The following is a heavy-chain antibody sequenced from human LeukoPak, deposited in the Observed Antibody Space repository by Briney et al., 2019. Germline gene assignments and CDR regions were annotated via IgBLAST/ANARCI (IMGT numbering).Heavy chain of an antibody. V-gene: IGHV3-66*01. D-gene: IGHD3-9*01. CDR3: ASLDILTGYSIDY. CDR1: GFTVSSNY. Sequence: GGSLRLSCAASGFTVSSNYMSWVRQAPGKGLEWVSVIYSGGSTYYADSVKGRFTISRDNSKNTLYLQMNSLRAEDTAVYYCASLDILTGYSIDYWGQGTLVTVSS. J-gene: IGHJ4*02. CDR2: IYSGGST.